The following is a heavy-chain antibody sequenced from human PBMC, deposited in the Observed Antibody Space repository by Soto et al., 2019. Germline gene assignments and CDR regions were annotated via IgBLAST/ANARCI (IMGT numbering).Heavy chain of an antibody. D-gene: IGHD2-15*01. CDR3: ARSGGAWSEGAY. V-gene: IGHV3-7*01. Sequence: GGSLRLSCTASGFTFSDYWMTWVRQAPGKGLEWVANINQDGSQKFYVDSLKGRFTISRDNAKNSLYLQMNSLRAEDTAVYYCARSGGAWSEGAYWGQGTLVTVSS. CDR2: INQDGSQK. CDR1: GFTFSDYW. J-gene: IGHJ4*02.